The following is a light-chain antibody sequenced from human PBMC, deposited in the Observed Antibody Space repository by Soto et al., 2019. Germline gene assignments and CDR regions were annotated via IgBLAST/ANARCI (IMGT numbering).Light chain of an antibody. J-gene: IGKJ5*01. CDR2: DAS. V-gene: IGKV3-11*01. Sequence: ESMLTQSLATLSLTQGAKATLSCRASQSVSSYLAWYQQKPGQAPRLLIYDASNRATGIPARFSGSGSGTEFTLTISSLQSEDFAVYYCQQRSNWPTFGQGTRLE. CDR1: QSVSSY. CDR3: QQRSNWPT.